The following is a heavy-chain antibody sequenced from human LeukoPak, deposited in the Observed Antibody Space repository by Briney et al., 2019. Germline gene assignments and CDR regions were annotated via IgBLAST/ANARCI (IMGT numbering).Heavy chain of an antibody. D-gene: IGHD5-24*01. Sequence: PSETLSLTCTVSGGSIRNYYWSWIRQPPGRGLEWIGHISYSGSTTSNPSLRSRVTISVDTSTNQLSLKLSSVTATDTAVYSCARRASRENFFDYWARESWSPSPQ. CDR1: GGSIRNYY. CDR2: ISYSGST. J-gene: IGHJ4*02. V-gene: IGHV4-59*08. CDR3: ARRASRENFFDY.